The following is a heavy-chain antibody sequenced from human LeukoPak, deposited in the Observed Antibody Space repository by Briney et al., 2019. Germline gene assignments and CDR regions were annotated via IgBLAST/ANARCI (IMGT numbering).Heavy chain of an antibody. V-gene: IGHV3-23*01. CDR1: GFTFSSYA. CDR2: ISGSGGST. J-gene: IGHJ4*02. CDR3: AKAVYDSSGFDY. D-gene: IGHD3-22*01. Sequence: PGGSLRLSCAASGFTFSSYAMSWVRQAPGKGLEWVSAISGSGGSTYYADSVKGRFTTSRDNSKNTLYLQMNSLRAEDTAVYYCAKAVYDSSGFDYWGQGTLVTVSS.